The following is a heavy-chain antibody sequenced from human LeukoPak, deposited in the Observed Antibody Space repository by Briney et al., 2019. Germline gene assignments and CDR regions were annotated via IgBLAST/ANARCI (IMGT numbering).Heavy chain of an antibody. CDR2: IYYSGST. D-gene: IGHD3-10*01. CDR3: ARRPLRWFGELSSVGWYFDL. CDR1: GGSISSYY. Sequence: SETXXLTCTVSGGSISSYYGSWVRQPPGKGXEXVGXIYYSGSTNYNPSLKSRVTISVDTSKNQFSLELSSVTAADTAVYYCARRPLRWFGELSSVGWYFDLWGRGTLVTVSS. V-gene: IGHV4-59*08. J-gene: IGHJ2*01.